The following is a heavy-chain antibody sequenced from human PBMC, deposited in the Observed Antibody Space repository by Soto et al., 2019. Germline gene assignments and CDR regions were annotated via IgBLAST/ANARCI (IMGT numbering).Heavy chain of an antibody. CDR3: ARGSTIVRGAPTWFDP. V-gene: IGHV1-69*02. J-gene: IGHJ5*02. CDR2: IIPIAAIA. Sequence: GASVKVSCKASGGTFSRYTINWVRQAPGQGLEWMGRIIPIAAIANYTQKFQGRVTITVDKSSTTAYMELSSLRSDDTAVYYCARGSTIVRGAPTWFDPWGQGTLVPVSP. CDR1: GGTFSRYT. D-gene: IGHD3-10*01.